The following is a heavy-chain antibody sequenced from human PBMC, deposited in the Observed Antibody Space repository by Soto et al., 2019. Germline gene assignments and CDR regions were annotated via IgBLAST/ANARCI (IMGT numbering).Heavy chain of an antibody. CDR2: IKHDGSEK. J-gene: IGHJ4*02. CDR3: ASSQGPDFGGTLDY. V-gene: IGHV3-7*01. Sequence: GGSLRLSCAASGFTFSSYWMSWVRQAPGKGLEWVANIKHDGSEKYYVDSVKGRFTISRDNAKNSLYLQMNSLRAEDTAVYYCASSQGPDFGGTLDYWGQGTLVTVSS. CDR1: GFTFSSYW. D-gene: IGHD3-16*01.